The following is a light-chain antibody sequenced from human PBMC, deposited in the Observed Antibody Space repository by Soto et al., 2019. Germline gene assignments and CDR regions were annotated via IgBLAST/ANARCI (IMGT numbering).Light chain of an antibody. Sequence: EIVMTQSPATLSVSPGERATVSCRASQSVSSNLAWYQQRPGQAPRLLIYGASTRATGIPARFSGSGSGTEFTLTISSLQSEDFAVYYCQQYTSWPTFSWPTFGQGTKV. CDR2: GAS. V-gene: IGKV3-15*01. J-gene: IGKJ1*01. CDR1: QSVSSN. CDR3: QQYTSWPTFSWPT.